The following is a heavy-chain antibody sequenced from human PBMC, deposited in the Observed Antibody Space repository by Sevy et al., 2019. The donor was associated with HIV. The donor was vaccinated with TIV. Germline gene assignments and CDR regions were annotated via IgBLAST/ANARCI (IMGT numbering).Heavy chain of an antibody. V-gene: IGHV3-30-3*01. J-gene: IGHJ4*02. CDR3: ARDLTRIFDY. CDR1: GFTFSSYA. Sequence: GGCLRLSCAASGFTFSSYAMHWVRQAPGKGLEWVAVISYDGSNKYYADSVKGRFTISRDNSKNTLYLQMNSLRAEDTAVYYSARDLTRIFDYWGQGTLVTVSS. D-gene: IGHD3-9*01. CDR2: ISYDGSNK.